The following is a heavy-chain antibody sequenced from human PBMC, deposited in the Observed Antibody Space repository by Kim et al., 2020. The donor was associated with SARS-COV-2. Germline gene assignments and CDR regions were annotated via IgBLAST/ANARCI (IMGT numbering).Heavy chain of an antibody. Sequence: SETLSLTCIVSGGSIGSGGYYWTWIRQHPGKGLEWIGYIYYSGSTYYNPSLKSRVTISVDTSKNEFSLRLSSVTAAATAVYYCARSHPRAGLPLDYWGQG. D-gene: IGHD3-16*01. CDR3: ARSHPRAGLPLDY. J-gene: IGHJ4*02. CDR1: GGSIGSGGYY. V-gene: IGHV4-31*03. CDR2: IYYSGST.